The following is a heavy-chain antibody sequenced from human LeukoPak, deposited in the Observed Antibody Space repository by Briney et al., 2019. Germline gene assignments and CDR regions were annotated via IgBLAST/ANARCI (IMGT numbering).Heavy chain of an antibody. V-gene: IGHV4-39*01. CDR3: ARPPGFSASFWD. Sequence: SETLSLTCTVSGGSISGSSYYWGWIRQPPGKRLEWIGSIYYSGSTYYKPSLKSRVTISVDTSKNQFSLKLSSVTAADTAVYYCARPPGFSASFWDWGQGTLVTVSS. J-gene: IGHJ4*02. CDR2: IYYSGST. D-gene: IGHD2-2*01. CDR1: GGSISGSSYY.